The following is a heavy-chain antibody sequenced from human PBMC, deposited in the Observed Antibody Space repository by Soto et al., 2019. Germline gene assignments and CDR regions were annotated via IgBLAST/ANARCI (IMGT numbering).Heavy chain of an antibody. CDR3: ARVVCSSTSCYPYYYYGMDV. Sequence: QVQLVESGGGVVQPGRSLRLSCAASGFTFSSYAMHWVRQAPGKGLEWVAVISYDGSNKYYADSVKGRFTISRDNSKNTLYLQMNSLRAEDTAVYYCARVVCSSTSCYPYYYYGMDVWGQGTTVTVSS. CDR2: ISYDGSNK. CDR1: GFTFSSYA. J-gene: IGHJ6*02. V-gene: IGHV3-30-3*01. D-gene: IGHD2-2*01.